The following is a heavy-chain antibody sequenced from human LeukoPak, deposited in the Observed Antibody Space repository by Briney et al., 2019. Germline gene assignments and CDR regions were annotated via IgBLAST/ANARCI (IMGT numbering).Heavy chain of an antibody. V-gene: IGHV4-30-4*01. CDR1: GGSISSGDYY. Sequence: SETLSLTCTVSGGSISSGDYYWSWIRQPPGKGLEWIGYIYYSGSTYYNPSLKSLVTISVDTSKNQFSLKLSSVTAADTAAYYCARDHPYYCSGGSCYSVGRWFDPWGQGTLVTVSS. CDR2: IYYSGST. J-gene: IGHJ5*02. CDR3: ARDHPYYCSGGSCYSVGRWFDP. D-gene: IGHD2-15*01.